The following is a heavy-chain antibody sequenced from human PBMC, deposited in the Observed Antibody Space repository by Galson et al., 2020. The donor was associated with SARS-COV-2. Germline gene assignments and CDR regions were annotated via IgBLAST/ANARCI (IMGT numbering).Heavy chain of an antibody. V-gene: IGHV4-39*07. J-gene: IGHJ5*02. Sequence: SETLSLTCTVSGGSISSRSYYWGWIRQPPGKGLEWIGFIYSSGSTYYNPSLNSQVTLVADTSKNQFSLKLRSVTTADTGVYYCARDVAGAERGFDPWGQGTRVTVSS. D-gene: IGHD6-13*01. CDR2: IYSSGST. CDR1: GGSISSRSYY. CDR3: ARDVAGAERGFDP.